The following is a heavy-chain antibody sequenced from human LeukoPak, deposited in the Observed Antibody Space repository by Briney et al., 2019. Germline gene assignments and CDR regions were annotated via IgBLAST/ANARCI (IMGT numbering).Heavy chain of an antibody. CDR2: INPYNGNR. CDR3: ARELYGRFDS. D-gene: IGHD2-8*01. Sequence: RASVKVPCKTSGYTFTTDGVSWVRQTPGQGLEWMGWINPYNGNRNSAQRFQGRVTMTTDPSTTTAYMELRSLRSDDTAMYYCARELYGRFDSWGQGTLVTVSS. V-gene: IGHV1-18*01. J-gene: IGHJ5*01. CDR1: GYTFTTDG.